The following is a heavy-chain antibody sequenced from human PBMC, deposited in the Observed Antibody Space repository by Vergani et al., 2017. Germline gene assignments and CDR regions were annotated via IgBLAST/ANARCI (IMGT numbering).Heavy chain of an antibody. Sequence: QLQLQESGPGLVKPSETLSLTCTVSGGSISSSSYYWGWIRQPPGKGLEWIGSIYYSGSTYYNPSLKSRVTISVDTSKNQFSLKLSSVTAADTAVYYCASRRYCSSTSCSDFDYWGQGTLVTVSS. CDR2: IYYSGST. V-gene: IGHV4-39*01. CDR3: ASRRYCSSTSCSDFDY. CDR1: GGSISSSSYY. J-gene: IGHJ4*02. D-gene: IGHD2-2*01.